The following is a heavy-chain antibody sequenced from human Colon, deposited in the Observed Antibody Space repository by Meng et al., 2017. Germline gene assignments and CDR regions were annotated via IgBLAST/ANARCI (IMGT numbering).Heavy chain of an antibody. D-gene: IGHD3-10*01. Sequence: VQLQESGPGLVTPSQTASLTCSVSGGFLNSDDFYWSWIRQSPGGGLEWIGLLSYGGSTFYNPSLRSRVAISADTSKSQFSLYLRSVTAADTAVYYCAREWRHYYGAGSFDHWGQGALVTVSS. CDR1: GGFLNSDDFY. V-gene: IGHV4-30-4*01. CDR2: LSYGGST. J-gene: IGHJ4*02. CDR3: AREWRHYYGAGSFDH.